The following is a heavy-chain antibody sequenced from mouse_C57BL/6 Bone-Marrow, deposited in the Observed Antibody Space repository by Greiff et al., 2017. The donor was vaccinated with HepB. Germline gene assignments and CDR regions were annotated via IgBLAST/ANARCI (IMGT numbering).Heavy chain of an antibody. Sequence: EVNLVESGGGLVKPGGSLKLSCAASGFTFSDYGMHWVRQAPEKGLEWVAYISSGSSTIYYADTVKGRFTISRDNAKNTLFLQMTSLRSEDTAMYYCALLLRKGFDYWGQGTTLTVSS. J-gene: IGHJ2*01. V-gene: IGHV5-17*01. CDR2: ISSGSSTI. CDR1: GFTFSDYG. CDR3: ALLLRKGFDY. D-gene: IGHD1-1*01.